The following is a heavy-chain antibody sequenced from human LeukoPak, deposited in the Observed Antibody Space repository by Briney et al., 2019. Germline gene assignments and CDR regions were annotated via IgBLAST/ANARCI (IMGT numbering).Heavy chain of an antibody. J-gene: IGHJ5*02. V-gene: IGHV1-18*01. Sequence: ASVKVSCKASGYTFTRYGISWVRQAPGQGLVWMGWNSAYNGNTNYAQKLQGRVTMTTDTSTSTAYMELSSLRSEDTAVYYCARDDPLDKISSGWGPWGQGTLVTVSS. D-gene: IGHD6-19*01. CDR1: GYTFTRYG. CDR3: ARDDPLDKISSGWGP. CDR2: NSAYNGNT.